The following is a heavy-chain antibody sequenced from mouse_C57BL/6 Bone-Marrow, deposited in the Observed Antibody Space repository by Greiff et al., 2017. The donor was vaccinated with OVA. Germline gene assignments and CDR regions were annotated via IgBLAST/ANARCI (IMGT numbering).Heavy chain of an antibody. D-gene: IGHD1-1*01. CDR2: IHPNSGST. J-gene: IGHJ1*03. CDR1: GYTFTSYW. Sequence: QVQLQQPGAELVKPGASVKLSCKASGYTFTSYWMHWVKQRPGQGLEWIGMIHPNSGSTNYNEKFKSKATLTVDTSSSTAYMQLSSLTSEDSAVYYCARGAYYYGSRPWYFDVWGTGTTVTVSS. V-gene: IGHV1-64*01. CDR3: ARGAYYYGSRPWYFDV.